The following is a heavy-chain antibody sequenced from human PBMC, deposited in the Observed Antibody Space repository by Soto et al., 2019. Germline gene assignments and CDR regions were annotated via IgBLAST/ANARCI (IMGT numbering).Heavy chain of an antibody. CDR1: GGTFSSYR. Sequence: QVQLVQSGAEVKKPGSSLKVSCKASGGTFSSYRINWVRQAPGQGLEWVGGIVPIYRTADYAQKFQGRVTITADEYARTSYMELRSLKSQDTAVYYCVRDSGAKLSSSWGQGTLVTVAS. V-gene: IGHV1-69*01. J-gene: IGHJ4*02. D-gene: IGHD6-13*01. CDR2: IVPIYRTA. CDR3: VRDSGAKLSSS.